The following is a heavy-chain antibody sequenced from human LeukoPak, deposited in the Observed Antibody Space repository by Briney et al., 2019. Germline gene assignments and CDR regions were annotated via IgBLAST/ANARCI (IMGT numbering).Heavy chain of an antibody. V-gene: IGHV3-23*01. CDR3: AKDRAIRLFDY. CDR1: GFTFSSYA. J-gene: IGHJ4*02. CDR2: ISGSGGST. Sequence: GGSLRLSCAASGFTFSSYAMSWVRQAPGKGLEWVSAISGSGGSTYYADSVKGRFTISRDNAKNTMYLQMNSMRAEDTAVYYCAKDRAIRLFDYWGQGTLVTVSS.